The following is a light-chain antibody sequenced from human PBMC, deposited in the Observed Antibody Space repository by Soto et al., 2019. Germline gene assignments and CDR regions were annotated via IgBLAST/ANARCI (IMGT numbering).Light chain of an antibody. V-gene: IGLV1-47*01. J-gene: IGLJ1*01. Sequence: QSVLTQSPSASGIPGQRVTISCSGSASTIGRNYVYWYQQLPGTAPKLLIYRNSQRPSGVPDRFSGSKSGTSASLAISGLRSEDEADYYCAAWDDNLSGFYVFGDGTKVTVL. CDR1: ASTIGRNY. CDR2: RNS. CDR3: AAWDDNLSGFYV.